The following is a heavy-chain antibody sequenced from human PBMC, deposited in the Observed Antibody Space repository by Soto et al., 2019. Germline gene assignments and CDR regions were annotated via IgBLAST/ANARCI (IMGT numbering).Heavy chain of an antibody. Sequence: ASVKVSCKASGYTFTSYAMHWVRQAPGQRLEWMGWINAGNGNTKYSQKFQGRVTITRDTSASTAYMELSSLRSEDTAVYYCARVTTSYGAMGYYYYMDVWGKGTTVTVSS. CDR1: GYTFTSYA. V-gene: IGHV1-3*01. J-gene: IGHJ6*03. CDR3: ARVTTSYGAMGYYYYMDV. D-gene: IGHD5-18*01. CDR2: INAGNGNT.